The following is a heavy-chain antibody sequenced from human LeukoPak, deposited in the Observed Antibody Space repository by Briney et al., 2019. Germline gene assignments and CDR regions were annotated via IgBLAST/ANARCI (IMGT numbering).Heavy chain of an antibody. Sequence: GASVKVSCKASGYTFTSYGISWVRQAPGQGLEWMGWISAYNGNTNYAQKLQGRVTMTTDTSTSTAYMELRSLRSDDTAVYYCARDRRLLIPGSSWPPNHGFIASNYWGQGTLVTVSP. CDR2: ISAYNGNT. CDR3: ARDRRLLIPGSSWPPNHGFIASNY. V-gene: IGHV1-18*01. CDR1: GYTFTSYG. D-gene: IGHD6-13*01. J-gene: IGHJ4*02.